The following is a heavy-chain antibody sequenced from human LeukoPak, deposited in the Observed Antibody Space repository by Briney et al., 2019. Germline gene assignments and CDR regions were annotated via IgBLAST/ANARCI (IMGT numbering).Heavy chain of an antibody. CDR3: TTGQKRGPKYSSSWYYFDY. CDR1: GFTFSNAW. D-gene: IGHD6-13*01. CDR2: FKSKTGGGTT. J-gene: IGHJ4*02. Sequence: GSLRLSCAASGFTFSNAWMSWVRQAPGKGLEWVGRFKSKTGGGTTDYAAPVKGRFTISRDDSKNTLYLQMNSLKTEDTAVYYCTTGQKRGPKYSSSWYYFDYWGQGTLVTVSS. V-gene: IGHV3-15*01.